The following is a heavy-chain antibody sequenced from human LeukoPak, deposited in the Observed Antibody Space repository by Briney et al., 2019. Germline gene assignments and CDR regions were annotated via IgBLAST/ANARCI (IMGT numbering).Heavy chain of an antibody. Sequence: PGGSLRLSCAASGFTFDDYGMSWVRQAPGKGLEWVSSISSSSSYIYYADSVKGRFTISRDNAKNSLYLQMNSLRAEDTAVYYCALSLGATTDYWGQGTLVTVSS. D-gene: IGHD1-26*01. CDR2: ISSSSSYI. V-gene: IGHV3-21*01. J-gene: IGHJ4*02. CDR1: GFTFDDYG. CDR3: ALSLGATTDY.